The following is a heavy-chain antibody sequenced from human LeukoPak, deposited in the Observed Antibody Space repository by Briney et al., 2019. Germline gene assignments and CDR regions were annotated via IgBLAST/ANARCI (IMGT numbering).Heavy chain of an antibody. CDR1: GFTFSSYA. D-gene: IGHD2-15*01. Sequence: GSLSLSCAASGFTFSSYAMSWVRQAPGKGLEWVSAISGSGGSTYYADSVKGRFTISRDNSKNTLYLQMNSLRAEDTAVYYCAKAQYCSGGSCYQFDYWGQGTLVTVSP. J-gene: IGHJ4*02. CDR2: ISGSGGST. CDR3: AKAQYCSGGSCYQFDY. V-gene: IGHV3-23*01.